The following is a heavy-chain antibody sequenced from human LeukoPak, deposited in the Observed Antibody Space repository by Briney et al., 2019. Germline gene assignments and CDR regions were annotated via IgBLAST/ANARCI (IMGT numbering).Heavy chain of an antibody. Sequence: ASVKVSCKASGYTFTGYYMHWVRQAPGQGLERMGWINPNSGGTNYAQKFQGRVTMTRDTSISTAYMELSRLRSDDTAVYYCARVRRAARPVGAFDIWGQGTMVTVSS. D-gene: IGHD6-6*01. CDR3: ARVRRAARPVGAFDI. J-gene: IGHJ3*02. CDR1: GYTFTGYY. CDR2: INPNSGGT. V-gene: IGHV1-2*02.